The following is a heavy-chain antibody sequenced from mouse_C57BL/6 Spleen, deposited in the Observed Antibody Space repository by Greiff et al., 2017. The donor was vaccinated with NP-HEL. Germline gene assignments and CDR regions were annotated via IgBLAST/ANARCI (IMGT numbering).Heavy chain of an antibody. CDR3: ARRGYSNLYAMDY. V-gene: IGHV1-52*01. D-gene: IGHD2-5*01. CDR1: GYTFTSYW. CDR2: IDPSDSET. Sequence: VQLQQPGAELVRPGSSVKLSCKASGYTFTSYWMHWVKLRPIQGLEWIGNIDPSDSETHYNQKFKDKATLTVDKSSSTAYMQLSSLTSEDSAVYYCARRGYSNLYAMDYWGQGTSVTVSS. J-gene: IGHJ4*01.